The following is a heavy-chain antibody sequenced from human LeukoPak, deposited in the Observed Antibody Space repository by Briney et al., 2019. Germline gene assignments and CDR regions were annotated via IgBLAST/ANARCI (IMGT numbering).Heavy chain of an antibody. CDR3: AREPGDIVVVPAANLFDY. CDR2: IYYSGST. D-gene: IGHD2-2*01. J-gene: IGHJ4*02. CDR1: GASISSSSYY. Sequence: PSETLSLTCTVSGASISSSSYYWGWIRQPPGKGLEWIGSIYYSGSTYYNPSLKSRVTISVDTSKNQFSLKLSSVTAADTAVYYCAREPGDIVVVPAANLFDYWGQGTLVTVSS. V-gene: IGHV4-39*07.